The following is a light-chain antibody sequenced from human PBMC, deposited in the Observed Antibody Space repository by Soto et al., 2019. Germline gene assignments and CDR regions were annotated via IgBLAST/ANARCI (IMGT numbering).Light chain of an antibody. V-gene: IGKV4-1*01. CDR3: HQYFTLPS. J-gene: IGKJ4*01. CDR1: QTVFTGSNNKNY. CDR2: WAT. Sequence: IVMTQSPASLTVSLGERATINCKSSQTVFTGSNNKNYLAWYQQKPGQAPKLLMYWATARESGVPDRFRGSGFGTDFTLTITSVQAEDVAVYYYHQYFTLPSFGGGTKVEI.